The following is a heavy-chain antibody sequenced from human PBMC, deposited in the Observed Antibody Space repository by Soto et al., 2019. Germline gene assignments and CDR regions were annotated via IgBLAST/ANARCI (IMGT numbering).Heavy chain of an antibody. CDR1: GYTFTSYY. CDR3: ARAFFGDAFDI. D-gene: IGHD3-10*01. J-gene: IGHJ3*02. V-gene: IGHV1-46*01. Sequence: GASVKVSCKASGYTFTSYYMHWVRQAPGQGLEWMGIINPSGGSTSYAQKFQGRVTMTRDTSTSTVYMELSSLRPEDTAAYYCARAFFGDAFDIWGQGTMVTVSS. CDR2: INPSGGST.